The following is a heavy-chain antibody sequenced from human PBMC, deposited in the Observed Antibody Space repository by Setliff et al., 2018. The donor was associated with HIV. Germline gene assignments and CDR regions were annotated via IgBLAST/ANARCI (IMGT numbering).Heavy chain of an antibody. Sequence: PGGSLRLSCAASGFKFDDYGMSWVRQGPGKGLEWVAGISWSGSGIGYGDSVKGRFTISRDNAKNTLYLQMNGLSAEDTAVYYCARDRFRGGVGTGLAEYWGQGTVVTVS. J-gene: IGHJ4*02. CDR3: ARDRFRGGVGTGLAEY. CDR1: GFKFDDYG. D-gene: IGHD3-16*01. V-gene: IGHV3-20*04. CDR2: ISWSGSGI.